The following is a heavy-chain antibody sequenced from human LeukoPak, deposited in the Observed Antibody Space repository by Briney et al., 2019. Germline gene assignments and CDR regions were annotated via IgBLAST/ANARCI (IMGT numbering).Heavy chain of an antibody. J-gene: IGHJ5*02. D-gene: IGHD1-1*01. V-gene: IGHV4-59*08. CDR1: GGSISSYY. CDR3: ARLLYTTGTTSWWFDP. Sequence: SETLSLTCTVSGGSISSYYWSWIRQPPGKGLEWIGYIHYSGSTNYNPSLKSRVTISVDTSKNQLSLKLSSVTAAETAVYYCARLLYTTGTTSWWFDPWGQGTLVTVSS. CDR2: IHYSGST.